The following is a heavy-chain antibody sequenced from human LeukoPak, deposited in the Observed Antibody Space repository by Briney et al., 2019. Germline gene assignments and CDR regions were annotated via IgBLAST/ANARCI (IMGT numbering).Heavy chain of an antibody. CDR1: GGTFSSYA. D-gene: IGHD3-3*01. Sequence: SVKVSCKASGGTFSSYAISWVRQAPGQGLEWMGGIIPIFGTANYAQKFQGRVTITADESTSTAYMELSSLRSEDTAVYYCARGEKYYDFWSGYYDAFDIWGQGTMVTVSS. V-gene: IGHV1-69*13. CDR3: ARGEKYYDFWSGYYDAFDI. CDR2: IIPIFGTA. J-gene: IGHJ3*02.